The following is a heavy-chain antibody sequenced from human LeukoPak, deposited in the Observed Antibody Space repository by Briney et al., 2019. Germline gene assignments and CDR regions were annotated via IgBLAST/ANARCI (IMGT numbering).Heavy chain of an antibody. CDR3: ARGGRAAAGEYYFDY. D-gene: IGHD6-13*01. CDR1: GGSSSGYY. CDR2: INHSGST. V-gene: IGHV4-34*01. J-gene: IGHJ4*02. Sequence: SETLSLTCAVYGGSSSGYYWSWIRQPPGKGLEWIGEINHSGSTNYNPSLKSRVTISVDTSKNQFSLKLSSVTAADTAVYYCARGGRAAAGEYYFDYWGQGTLVTVSS.